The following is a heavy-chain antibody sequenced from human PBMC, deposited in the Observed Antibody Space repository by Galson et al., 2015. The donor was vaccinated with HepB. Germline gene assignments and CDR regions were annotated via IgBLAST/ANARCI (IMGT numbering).Heavy chain of an antibody. CDR2: IWYDGSNK. J-gene: IGHJ4*02. CDR3: ARAESSSWHNFDY. CDR1: GFSFSSYG. Sequence: SLRLSCAASGFSFSSYGMHWVRQAPGKGLEWVAVIWYDGSNKFYADSVKGRFTISRDNSKNTLYLQMNSLRTEDTAMYYCARAESSSWHNFDYWGQGTLVTVSS. V-gene: IGHV3-33*01. D-gene: IGHD6-13*01.